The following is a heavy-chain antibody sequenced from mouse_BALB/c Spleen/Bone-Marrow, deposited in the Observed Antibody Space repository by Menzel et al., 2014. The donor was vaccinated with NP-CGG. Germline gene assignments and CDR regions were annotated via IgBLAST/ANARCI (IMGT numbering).Heavy chain of an antibody. Sequence: QVQLKESGPGLVAPSQSLSITCTVSGFSLTSYGVHWVRQPPGKVLEWLGVIWAGGSTNYNSALMSRLSISKDNSKSQVFLKMNSLQTDDTAMYYCARGSYYEGAMDYWGQGPSVTVSS. V-gene: IGHV2-9*02. CDR1: GFSLTSYG. D-gene: IGHD1-1*01. CDR2: IWAGGST. J-gene: IGHJ4*01. CDR3: ARGSYYEGAMDY.